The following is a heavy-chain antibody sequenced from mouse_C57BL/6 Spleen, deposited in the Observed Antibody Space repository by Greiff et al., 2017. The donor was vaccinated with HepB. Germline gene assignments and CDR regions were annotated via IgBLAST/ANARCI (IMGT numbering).Heavy chain of an antibody. CDR2: ISYDGSN. CDR1: GYSITSGYY. Sequence: EVKVEESGPGLVKPSQSLSLTCSVTGYSITSGYYWNWIRQFPGNKLEWMGYISYDGSNNYNQSLKNRISITRDTSKNQFFLKLNSVTTEDTATYYCARAPVYFDYWGQGTTLTVSS. J-gene: IGHJ2*01. CDR3: ARAPVYFDY. V-gene: IGHV3-6*01.